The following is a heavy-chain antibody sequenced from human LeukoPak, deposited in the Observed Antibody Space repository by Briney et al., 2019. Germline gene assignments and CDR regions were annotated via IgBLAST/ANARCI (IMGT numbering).Heavy chain of an antibody. CDR3: AKGPGVDTAMVILDYFDY. CDR1: GFTFSSYA. V-gene: IGHV3-23*01. CDR2: ISGSGGST. Sequence: GGSLRLSCAASGFTFSSYAMSWVRQAPGKGLEWVSAISGSGGSTYYADSVKGRFTISRDNSKNTLYLQMNSLRAEDTAVYYCAKGPGVDTAMVILDYFDYWGQGTLVTVSS. J-gene: IGHJ4*02. D-gene: IGHD5-18*01.